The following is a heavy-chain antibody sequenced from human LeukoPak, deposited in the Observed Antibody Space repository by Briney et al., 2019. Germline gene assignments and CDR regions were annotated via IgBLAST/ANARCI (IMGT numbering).Heavy chain of an antibody. CDR2: TYYKSKWYN. CDR1: GDSVSSNSAS. V-gene: IGHV6-1*01. Sequence: SQTLSLTCVISGDSVSSNSASWNWIRQSPSRGLEWLGRTYYKSKWYNDYAVSVKSRITLTPDTSKKQFSLQLNSVTPEDTAVYYCARGMRAHSNFPYFDYWGQGSRVTVSS. D-gene: IGHD4-11*01. CDR3: ARGMRAHSNFPYFDY. J-gene: IGHJ4*02.